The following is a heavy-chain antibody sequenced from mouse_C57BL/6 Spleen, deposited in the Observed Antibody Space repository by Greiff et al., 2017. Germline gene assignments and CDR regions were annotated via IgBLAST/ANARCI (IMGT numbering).Heavy chain of an antibody. CDR1: GYAFTNYL. D-gene: IGHD4-1*01. V-gene: IGHV1-54*01. Sequence: QVQLQQSGAELVRPGTSVKVSCKASGYAFTNYLIEWVKQRPGQGLEWIGVINPGSGGTNYNEKFKGKATLTADISSSTAYMQLSSLKSEDSAVYFCARGANWGVYFDYWGQGTTRTVSS. CDR2: INPGSGGT. CDR3: ARGANWGVYFDY. J-gene: IGHJ2*01.